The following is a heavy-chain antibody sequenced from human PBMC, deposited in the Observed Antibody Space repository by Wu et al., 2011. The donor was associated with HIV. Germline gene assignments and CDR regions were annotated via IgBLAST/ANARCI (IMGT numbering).Heavy chain of an antibody. V-gene: IGHV1-2*02. CDR2: INPNSGGT. CDR3: ARDLNWGYYDSSGYCFDL. D-gene: IGHD3-22*01. CDR1: GYTFTDYF. Sequence: QVQLVQSGAEVKKPGASVKVSCKASGYTFTDYFLHWVRQAPGQGPEWMGWINPNSGGTKYAQKFQGRVTMTRDTSISTAYMELSRLRSDDTAVYYCARDLNWGYYDSSGYCFDLWGRGTWSLSPQ. J-gene: IGHJ2*01.